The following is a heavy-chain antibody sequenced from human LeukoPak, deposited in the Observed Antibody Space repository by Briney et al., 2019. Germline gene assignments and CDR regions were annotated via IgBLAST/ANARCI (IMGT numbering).Heavy chain of an antibody. J-gene: IGHJ4*02. D-gene: IGHD3-22*01. CDR2: FGTRSTSI. V-gene: IGHV3-21*01. CDR3: AREVSEGFDF. Sequence: PGGSLRLSCAASGFTFSSYAMSWVRQAPGKGLEWVSSFGTRSTSIYHAGSVKGRFAISRDNAKNSLYLQMNSLRAEDTALYYCAREVSEGFDFWGQGTLVTVSS. CDR1: GFTFSSYA.